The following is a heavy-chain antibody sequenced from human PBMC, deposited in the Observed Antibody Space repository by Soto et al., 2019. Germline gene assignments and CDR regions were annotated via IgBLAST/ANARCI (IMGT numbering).Heavy chain of an antibody. CDR3: ARDVSTYYDFWSGYYGSDY. V-gene: IGHV1-18*01. D-gene: IGHD3-3*01. J-gene: IGHJ4*02. CDR2: IRASNGNT. CDR1: DYPFTSYG. Sequence: GSVKVFFNTSDYPFTSYGMSWGRQAPARGLEWMRWIRASNGNTNYAQKLQGRVTMTTDTSTSTAYMELRSLRSDDTAVYYCARDVSTYYDFWSGYYGSDYWGQGTLVTVSS.